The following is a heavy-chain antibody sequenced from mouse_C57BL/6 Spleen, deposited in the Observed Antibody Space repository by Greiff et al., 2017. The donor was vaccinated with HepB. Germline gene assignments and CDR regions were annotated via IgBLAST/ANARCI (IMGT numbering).Heavy chain of an antibody. CDR2: IYPRSGNT. Sequence: VQLQQSGAELARPGASVKLSCKASGYTFTSYGISWVKQRTGQGLEWIGEIYPRSGNTYYNEKFKGKATLTADKSSSTAYMELRSLTSEDSAVYFCALRYYYAMDYWGQGTSVTVSS. J-gene: IGHJ4*01. V-gene: IGHV1-81*01. CDR1: GYTFTSYG. CDR3: ALRYYYAMDY.